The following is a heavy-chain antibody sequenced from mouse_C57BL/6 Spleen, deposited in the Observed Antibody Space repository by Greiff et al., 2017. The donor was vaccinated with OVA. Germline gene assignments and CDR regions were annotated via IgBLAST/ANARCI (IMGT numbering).Heavy chain of an antibody. J-gene: IGHJ1*03. Sequence: QVQLKQPGAELVKPGASVKLSCKASGYTFTSYWMHWVKQRPGQGLEWIGMIHPNSGSTNYNEKFKSKATLTVDKSSSTAYMQLSSLTSEDSAVYYCARDYCGSSYGYFDVWGTGTTVTVSS. CDR3: ARDYCGSSYGYFDV. CDR1: GYTFTSYW. D-gene: IGHD1-1*01. CDR2: IHPNSGST. V-gene: IGHV1-64*01.